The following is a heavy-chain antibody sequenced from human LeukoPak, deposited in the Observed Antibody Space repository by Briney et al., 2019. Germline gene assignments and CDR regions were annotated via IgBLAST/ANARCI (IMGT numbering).Heavy chain of an antibody. J-gene: IGHJ4*02. V-gene: IGHV3-23*01. CDR3: FGGSGYNSDY. D-gene: IGHD3-22*01. Sequence: GGSLRLSCAASGFTFSTYAMSWVRQAPGRGLEWVSAISVTGGSTYSADSVKGRFTISRDNSKNTLYLQMNSLRAEDTALYSCFGGSGYNSDYWGQGTLVTVSP. CDR2: ISVTGGST. CDR1: GFTFSTYA.